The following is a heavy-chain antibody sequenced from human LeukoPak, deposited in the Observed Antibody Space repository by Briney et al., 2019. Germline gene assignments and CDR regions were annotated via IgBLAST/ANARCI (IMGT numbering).Heavy chain of an antibody. J-gene: IGHJ4*02. Sequence: SETLSLTCAVYGGSFSGYYWSWIRQPPGKGLEWIGEINHSGSTNYNPSLKSRVTISVDTSKNQFSLKLSSVTAVDTAVYYCARATREYDSSGYYLSYWGQGTLVTVSS. D-gene: IGHD3-22*01. CDR3: ARATREYDSSGYYLSY. CDR2: INHSGST. CDR1: GGSFSGYY. V-gene: IGHV4-34*01.